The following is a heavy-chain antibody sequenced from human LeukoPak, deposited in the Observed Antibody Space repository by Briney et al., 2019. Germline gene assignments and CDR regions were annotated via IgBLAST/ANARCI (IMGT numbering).Heavy chain of an antibody. Sequence: PGGSLRLSCAASGFTFNNYAMAWVRQAPEKGLEWVSSITDSGISTYYADSVKGRFTISRDNSKNTLYLQMNSLRAEDTAVYYCAKGLRGNYDHWGQGTLVTVSS. CDR3: AKGLRGNYDH. V-gene: IGHV3-23*01. CDR1: GFTFNNYA. D-gene: IGHD3-16*01. CDR2: ITDSGIST. J-gene: IGHJ5*02.